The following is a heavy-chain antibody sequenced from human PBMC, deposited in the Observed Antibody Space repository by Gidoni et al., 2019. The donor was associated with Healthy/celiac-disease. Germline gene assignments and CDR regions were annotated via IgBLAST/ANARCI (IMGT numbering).Heavy chain of an antibody. J-gene: IGHJ3*02. D-gene: IGHD3-9*01. CDR1: GFTFSRYS. CDR2: ISRSSSYI. CDR3: ARERVGDYDILTPSSPYAFDI. Sequence: EVQLVESGGGLVKPGGSLRLSCAASGFTFSRYSMNWVRQAPGKGLEWVSSISRSSSYIYYADSVKGRFTISRDNAKNSLYLQMNSLRAEDTAVYYCARERVGDYDILTPSSPYAFDIWGQGTMVTVSS. V-gene: IGHV3-21*01.